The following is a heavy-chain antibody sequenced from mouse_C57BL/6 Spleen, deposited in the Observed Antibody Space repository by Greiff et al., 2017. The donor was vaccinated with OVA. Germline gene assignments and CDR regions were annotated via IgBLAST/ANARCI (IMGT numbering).Heavy chain of an antibody. CDR3: ARHDGYYGYFDV. CDR2: INPNNGGT. V-gene: IGHV1-26*01. Sequence: EVQLQQSGPELVKPGASVKISCKASGYTFTDYYMNWVKQSHGKSLEWIGDINPNNGGTSYNQKFKGKATLTVDKYSSTAYMELRSLTSEDSAVYYCARHDGYYGYFDVWGTGTTVTVSS. CDR1: GYTFTDYY. J-gene: IGHJ1*03. D-gene: IGHD2-3*01.